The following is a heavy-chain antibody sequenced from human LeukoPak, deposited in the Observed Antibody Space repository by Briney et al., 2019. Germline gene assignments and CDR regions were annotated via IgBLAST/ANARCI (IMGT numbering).Heavy chain of an antibody. CDR1: GDSISSSNW. V-gene: IGHV4-4*02. CDR3: AAHSGGSNFDY. Sequence: SETLSLTCVVSGDSISSSNWWSWVRQPPGKGLEWIGEIYHSGSTKYSPSLKNRLTISLDKSRNQFSLNLTSVTAADTAVYYCAAHSGGSNFDYWGQGTLVTVSS. CDR2: IYHSGST. D-gene: IGHD1-26*01. J-gene: IGHJ4*02.